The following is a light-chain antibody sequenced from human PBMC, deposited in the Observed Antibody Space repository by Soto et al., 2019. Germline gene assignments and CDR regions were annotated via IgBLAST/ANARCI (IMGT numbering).Light chain of an antibody. Sequence: QSALTQPASVSGSPGQSITISCTGTSGDVDAFDYVSWYQQHPGKAPKLMIYDVSKRPSGVPDRFSGSKSGNTASLTISGLQAEDEADYYCCSYAGGYTHAVFGGGTKVTVL. V-gene: IGLV2-11*01. J-gene: IGLJ2*01. CDR1: SGDVDAFDY. CDR2: DVS. CDR3: CSYAGGYTHAV.